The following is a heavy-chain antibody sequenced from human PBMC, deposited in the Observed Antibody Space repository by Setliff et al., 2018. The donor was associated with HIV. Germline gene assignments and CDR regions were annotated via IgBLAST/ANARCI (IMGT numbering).Heavy chain of an antibody. J-gene: IGHJ4*02. CDR1: GGSISSHHW. CDR2: IDWDDDK. D-gene: IGHD3-3*01. CDR3: ARTFFWSENYYMDNRGGPFDY. V-gene: IGHV2-70*11. Sequence: TLSLTCTVSGGSISSHHWSWIRQPPGKALEWLARIDWDDDKYYSTSLKTRLTISKDTSKNQVLLTMTSLDPVDTATYYCARTFFWSENYYMDNRGGPFDYWGQGTLVTVSS.